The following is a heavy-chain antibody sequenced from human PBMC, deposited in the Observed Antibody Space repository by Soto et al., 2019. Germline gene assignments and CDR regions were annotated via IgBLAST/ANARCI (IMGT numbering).Heavy chain of an antibody. CDR1: VYTFTSYG. J-gene: IGHJ4*02. D-gene: IGHD5-18*01. CDR3: AREIQLWSPVDS. V-gene: IGHV1-18*04. CDR2: ISAYNGNT. Sequence: XSVKFSCEASVYTFTSYGISWVRQAPGQGLEWMGWISAYNGNTNYAQKLQGRVTMTTDTSTSTAYMELRSLRSDDTAVYYCAREIQLWSPVDSWGQGALVTVSS.